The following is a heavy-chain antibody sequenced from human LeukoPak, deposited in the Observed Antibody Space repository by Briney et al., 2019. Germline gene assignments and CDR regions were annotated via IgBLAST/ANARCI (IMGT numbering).Heavy chain of an antibody. CDR3: ARAYGSYSFDY. Sequence: SETQSLTCTVSGGSISSYYWNWIRQPPGKGLEWIGYGSYSGSTDYNPSLKSRVTISVDTSKNQFSLKLSSVTAADTAVYYCARAYGSYSFDYWGQGTLVTVSS. J-gene: IGHJ4*02. CDR2: GSYSGST. CDR1: GGSISSYY. V-gene: IGHV4-59*01. D-gene: IGHD1-26*01.